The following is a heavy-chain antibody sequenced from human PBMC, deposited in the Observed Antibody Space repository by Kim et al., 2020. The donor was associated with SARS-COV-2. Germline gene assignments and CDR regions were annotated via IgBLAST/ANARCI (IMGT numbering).Heavy chain of an antibody. CDR1: GGSISSSSYY. CDR2: IYYSGST. V-gene: IGHV4-39*01. Sequence: SETLSLTCTVSGGSISSSSYYWGWIRQPPGKGLEWIGSIYYSGSTYYNPSLKSRVTISVDTSKNQFSLKLSSVTAADTAVYYCARPMSKPLPWELLPRTPPPTDAFDIWGQGTMVTVSS. J-gene: IGHJ3*02. CDR3: ARPMSKPLPWELLPRTPPPTDAFDI. D-gene: IGHD1-26*01.